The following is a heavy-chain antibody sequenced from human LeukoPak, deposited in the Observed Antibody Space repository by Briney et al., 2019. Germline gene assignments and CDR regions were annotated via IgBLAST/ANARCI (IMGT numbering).Heavy chain of an antibody. CDR1: GFTFDDYA. V-gene: IGHV3-9*03. D-gene: IGHD3-3*01. CDR2: ISWNSGSI. J-gene: IGHJ5*02. Sequence: GGSLRLSCAASGFTFDDYAMHWVRQAPGKGLEWVSGISWNSGSIGYADSAKGRFTISRDNAKNSLYLQMNSLRAEDMALYYCAKVRLRFLEWSPLDPWGQGTLVTVSS. CDR3: AKVRLRFLEWSPLDP.